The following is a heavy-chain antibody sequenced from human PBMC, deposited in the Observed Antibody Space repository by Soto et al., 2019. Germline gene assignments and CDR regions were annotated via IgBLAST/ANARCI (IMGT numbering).Heavy chain of an antibody. Sequence: PGEPLKISCKGSGYSFAGYWITWVSKKPGKGLEWMGRIDPSGSQTYYSPSFRGHVTISVTKSITTVFLQWSSLRASDTAMYYCARQIYDSDTGPNFQYYFDSWGQGTPVTVSS. CDR2: IDPSGSQT. CDR3: ARQIYDSDTGPNFQYYFDS. D-gene: IGHD3-22*01. CDR1: GYSFAGYW. V-gene: IGHV5-10-1*01. J-gene: IGHJ4*02.